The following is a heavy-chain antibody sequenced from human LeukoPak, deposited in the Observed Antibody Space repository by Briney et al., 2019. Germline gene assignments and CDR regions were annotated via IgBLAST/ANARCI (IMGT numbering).Heavy chain of an antibody. D-gene: IGHD1-1*01. CDR1: GGSVSGGNYY. J-gene: IGHJ4*02. V-gene: IGHV4-61*03. Sequence: SETLSLTCTVSGGSVSGGNYYCSWIRQSPGKGLEWIGYIHYSGSTVYNPSLKSRVTMSIDTSKNHFYLNLSSVTAADTAVYYCARTGSTGGYWGQGTLVTVSS. CDR3: ARTGSTGGY. CDR2: IHYSGST.